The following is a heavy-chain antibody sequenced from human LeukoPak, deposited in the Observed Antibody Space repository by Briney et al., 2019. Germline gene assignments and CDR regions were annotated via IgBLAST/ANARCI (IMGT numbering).Heavy chain of an antibody. V-gene: IGHV1-2*02. D-gene: IGHD3-10*01. CDR3: ARDRISVLLWFGDMDV. J-gene: IGHJ6*03. Sequence: ASVKVSCKASGYTFTGYYMHWVRQAPGQGLEWMGWINPNSGGTNYAQKFQGRVTMTRDTSISTAYMELSRLRSDDTAVYYCARDRISVLLWFGDMDVWGKGTTVTVSS. CDR2: INPNSGGT. CDR1: GYTFTGYY.